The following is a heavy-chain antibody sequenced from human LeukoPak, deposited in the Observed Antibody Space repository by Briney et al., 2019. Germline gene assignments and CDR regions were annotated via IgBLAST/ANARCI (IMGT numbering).Heavy chain of an antibody. J-gene: IGHJ4*02. CDR2: ISYDGSNK. V-gene: IGHV3-30*18. CDR1: GFTFNNYG. CDR3: AKDREVTLYYFDH. Sequence: PGGSLRLSCAASGFTFNNYGMHWVRQAPGKGLEWVAVISYDGSNKYYAVSVKGRFTISRDNSKNTLYLQMNSLRAEDTAVYYCAKDREVTLYYFDHWGQGTLVTVSS. D-gene: IGHD5-18*01.